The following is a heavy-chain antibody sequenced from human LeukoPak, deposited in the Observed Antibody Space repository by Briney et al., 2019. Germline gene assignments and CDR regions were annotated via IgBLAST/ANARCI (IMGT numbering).Heavy chain of an antibody. D-gene: IGHD2-21*02. CDR3: ASGAKVTPFDY. J-gene: IGHJ4*02. CDR1: GGTFSSYA. Sequence: SVKVSCKAPGGTFSSYAISWVRQAPGQGLEWMGGIIPIFGTANYAQKFQGRVTITADESTSTAYMELSSLRSEDTAVYYCASGAKVTPFDYWGQGTLVTVSS. CDR2: IIPIFGTA. V-gene: IGHV1-69*13.